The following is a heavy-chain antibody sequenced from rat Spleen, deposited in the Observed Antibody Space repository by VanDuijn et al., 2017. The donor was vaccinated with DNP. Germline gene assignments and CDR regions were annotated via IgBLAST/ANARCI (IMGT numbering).Heavy chain of an antibody. D-gene: IGHD3-1*01. CDR2: ISPRGSRT. J-gene: IGHJ1*01. V-gene: IGHV5-27*01. CDR1: GFTFSNYY. Sequence: EVHLVESGGGLVQPGRSLKLSCAASGFTFSNYYMAWVRQAPRKGLEWVAAISPRGSRTYYPDSMKGRFTISRDDAKSSLYLQMNSLKSEDTATYYCARGSTSIYWYFDFWGPGTMVTVSS. CDR3: ARGSTSIYWYFDF.